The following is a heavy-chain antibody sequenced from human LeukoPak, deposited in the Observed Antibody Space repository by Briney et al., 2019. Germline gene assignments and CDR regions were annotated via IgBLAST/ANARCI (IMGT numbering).Heavy chain of an antibody. J-gene: IGHJ6*03. D-gene: IGHD2-15*01. CDR2: IYPGDSDT. Sequence: GESLKISCKGSGYSFTSYWSGWVRQMPGKGLVWMGIIYPGDSDTRYSPSFQGQVTISADKSISTAYLQWSSLKASDTAMYYCARLESSGGSLYYYYYMDVWGKGTTVTVSS. V-gene: IGHV5-51*01. CDR1: GYSFTSYW. CDR3: ARLESSGGSLYYYYYMDV.